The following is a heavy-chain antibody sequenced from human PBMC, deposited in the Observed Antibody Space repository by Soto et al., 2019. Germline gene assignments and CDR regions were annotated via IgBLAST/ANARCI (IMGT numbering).Heavy chain of an antibody. CDR2: ISACNGNT. D-gene: IGHD1-26*01. Sequence: SVKVSCKASGYTFTSYAMHWVRQAPGQRLEWMGWISACNGNTKYSQKLQGRVTMTTDTSTSTAYMELRSLRSDDTAVYYCARSPGSGSYFAGLSWFDPWGQGTLVTVSS. V-gene: IGHV1-3*01. J-gene: IGHJ5*02. CDR1: GYTFTSYA. CDR3: ARSPGSGSYFAGLSWFDP.